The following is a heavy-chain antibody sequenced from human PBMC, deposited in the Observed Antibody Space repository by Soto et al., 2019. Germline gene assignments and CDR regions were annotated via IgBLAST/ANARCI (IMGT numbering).Heavy chain of an antibody. CDR2: ISAYNGNT. CDR3: ARDLSGFWSGYGDYYYYYMDV. V-gene: IGHV1-18*01. Sequence: AAVRVAYKASGYTFTSYCIRWVRQAPGQGLEWMGWISAYNGNTNYAQELQGRVTMTTDTSTSTAYMELRSLRSDDTAVYYCARDLSGFWSGYGDYYYYYMDVWGKGTTVTVSS. D-gene: IGHD3-3*01. J-gene: IGHJ6*03. CDR1: GYTFTSYC.